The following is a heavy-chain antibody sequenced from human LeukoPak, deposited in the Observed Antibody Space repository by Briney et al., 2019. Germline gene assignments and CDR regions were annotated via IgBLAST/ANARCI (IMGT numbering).Heavy chain of an antibody. CDR1: GYSISSGYY. CDR2: IYHSGST. Sequence: SETLSLTCAVSGYSISSGYYWGWIRQPPGKGLEWIGSIYHSGSTYYNPSLKSRVTISVDTSKNQFSLKLSSVTAADTAVYYCARHKPGSGRYPECCDYWGQGTLVTASS. CDR3: ARHKPGSGRYPECCDY. J-gene: IGHJ4*02. D-gene: IGHD3-10*01. V-gene: IGHV4-38-2*01.